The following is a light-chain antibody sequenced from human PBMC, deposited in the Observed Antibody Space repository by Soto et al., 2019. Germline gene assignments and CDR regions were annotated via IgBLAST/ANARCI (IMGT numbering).Light chain of an antibody. CDR2: GAS. J-gene: IGKJ1*01. CDR1: QSVSSS. CDR3: QQYYSWPRT. Sequence: EIVMTQSPATLSVSPGERATLSCRASQSVSSSLVWYQQKPGQAPRLLIYGASTRATGIPASFSGSGSGTEFTLTISSLQSEDFAVYYCQQYYSWPRTFGQGTKVDIK. V-gene: IGKV3-15*01.